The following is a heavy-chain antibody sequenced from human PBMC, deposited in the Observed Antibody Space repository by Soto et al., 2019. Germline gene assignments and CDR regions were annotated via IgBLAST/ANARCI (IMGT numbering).Heavy chain of an antibody. V-gene: IGHV3-23*01. CDR3: AKVGPVVLMVYAPRPYNWFDP. Sequence: PGGSLRLSCAASGFTFSSYAMSWVRQAPGKGLEWVSAISGSGGSTYYADSVKGRFTISRDNSKNTLYLQMNSLRAEDTAVYYCAKVGPVVLMVYAPRPYNWFDPWGQGTLVTVS. D-gene: IGHD2-8*01. J-gene: IGHJ5*02. CDR2: ISGSGGST. CDR1: GFTFSSYA.